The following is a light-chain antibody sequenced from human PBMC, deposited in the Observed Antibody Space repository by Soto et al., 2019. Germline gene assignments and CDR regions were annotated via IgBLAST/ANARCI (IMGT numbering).Light chain of an antibody. CDR2: DVT. J-gene: IGLJ2*01. CDR3: SSYTSSSKIV. V-gene: IGLV2-14*03. Sequence: QSALTQHASVSGSPGPSIPLSCTGNTTDAGGYIYVSSYQRHRRRARKLIIYDVTSRPSGVSDCLSSSSTGNTAALTISGLQTEDESDYYGSSYTSSSKIVFGGGTKGTVL. CDR1: TTDAGGYIY.